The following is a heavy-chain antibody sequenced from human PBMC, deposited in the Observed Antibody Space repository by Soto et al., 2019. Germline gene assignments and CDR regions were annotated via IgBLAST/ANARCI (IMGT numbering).Heavy chain of an antibody. CDR3: ARGPYSGNAIDY. J-gene: IGHJ4*02. Sequence: PSETLSLTCTVSGDSINSGVYYWSWVRQHPGKGLEWIGYIYYSGSTYYNASLKSRLTISVDTSTNQFSMKLTSLTAADTAVYYCARGPYSGNAIDYWDQGTLVT. CDR2: IYYSGST. CDR1: GDSINSGVYY. D-gene: IGHD4-4*01. V-gene: IGHV4-31*03.